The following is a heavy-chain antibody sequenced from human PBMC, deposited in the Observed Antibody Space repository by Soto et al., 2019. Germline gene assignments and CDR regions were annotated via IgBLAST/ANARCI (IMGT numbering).Heavy chain of an antibody. Sequence: QVQLLQSGAEVKTSGASAQVSCTASGYTFRNYYLHWVRQAPGQGPEWMGWINPKHGDPSFAQKLQGWVTMARDMSISTAYLDLSRLMSGDAAVYFFARDSGRPGTLWYFDLWCPGTLVTVSS. CDR1: GYTFRNYY. D-gene: IGHD3-10*01. CDR3: ARDSGRPGTLWYFDL. CDR2: INPKHGDP. V-gene: IGHV1-2*04. J-gene: IGHJ2*01.